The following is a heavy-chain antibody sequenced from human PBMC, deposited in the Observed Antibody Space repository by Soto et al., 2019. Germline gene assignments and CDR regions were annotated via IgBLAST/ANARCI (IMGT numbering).Heavy chain of an antibody. V-gene: IGHV1-3*01. CDR3: AVNHLGTSPNGMAA. CDR1: GYTFTSYA. J-gene: IGHJ6*02. Sequence: ASVKVSCKASGYTFTSYAMHWVRQAPGQRLEWMGWINAGNGNTKYSQKLQGRVTITRDTSASTAYMELSSLRSEDTAVYYCAVNHLGTSPNGMAAGGQGTTLTVS. CDR2: INAGNGNT. D-gene: IGHD1-7*01.